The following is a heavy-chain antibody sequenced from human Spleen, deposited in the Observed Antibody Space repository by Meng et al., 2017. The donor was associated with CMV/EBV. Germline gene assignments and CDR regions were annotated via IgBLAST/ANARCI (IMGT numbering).Heavy chain of an antibody. CDR1: FTFSTFS. D-gene: IGHD6-13*01. CDR2: ISYDGSKK. CDR3: ARAGYPRSWYGEGFDY. J-gene: IGHJ4*02. V-gene: IGHV3-30*04. Sequence: FTFSTFSMRWVRQAPGKGLEWVVVISYDGSKKFYADSVKGRFTISRDNSRNTLDLQMNSLRAEDTAVYYCARAGYPRSWYGEGFDYWGRGTLVTVSS.